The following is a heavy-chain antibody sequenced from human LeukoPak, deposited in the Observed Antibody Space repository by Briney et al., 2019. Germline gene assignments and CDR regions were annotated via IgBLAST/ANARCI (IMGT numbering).Heavy chain of an antibody. J-gene: IGHJ4*02. CDR2: IYHSGST. D-gene: IGHD6-13*01. CDR1: GGSISSSSW. V-gene: IGHV4-4*02. Sequence: SETLSLTCAVSGGSISSSSWWSWVRQPPGKGLEWIGEIYHSGSTNYNPSLKSRVTISVDKSKNQFSLKLSSVTAADTAVYYCARALPGAGAFDYWGQGTLVTVSS. CDR3: ARALPGAGAFDY.